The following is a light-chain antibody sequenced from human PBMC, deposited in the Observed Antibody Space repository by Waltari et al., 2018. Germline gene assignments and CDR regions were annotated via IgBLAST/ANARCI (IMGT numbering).Light chain of an antibody. CDR1: QSISSN. V-gene: IGKV3-15*01. CDR2: GAS. Sequence: MTQSPSSLSASLGDRATITCRASQSISSNLPWYQQKPGQAPTLLIYGASSRHSGIPARFSGSGSGTEFTLTISSLQSEDFAVYYCQQCNSRPRTFGQGTKVEIK. J-gene: IGKJ2*02. CDR3: QQCNSRPRT.